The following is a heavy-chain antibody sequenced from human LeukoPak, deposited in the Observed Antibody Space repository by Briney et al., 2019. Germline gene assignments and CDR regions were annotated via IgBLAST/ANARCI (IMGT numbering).Heavy chain of an antibody. Sequence: ASVKVSCKASGYTFTDYYMHWVRQAPGQGLEWMGWINPHSGGTDHAQKFQGRVTMTRDMSTSTVYMELSSLRSEDTAVYYCARGDSYYYDSSGYQSDAFDIWGQGTMVTVSS. CDR1: GYTFTDYY. J-gene: IGHJ3*02. CDR2: INPHSGGT. CDR3: ARGDSYYYDSSGYQSDAFDI. V-gene: IGHV1-2*02. D-gene: IGHD3-22*01.